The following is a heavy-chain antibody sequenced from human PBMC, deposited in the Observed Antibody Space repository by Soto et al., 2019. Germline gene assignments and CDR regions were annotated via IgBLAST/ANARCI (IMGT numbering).Heavy chain of an antibody. CDR3: ANHGGFDF. CDR1: GFTFSNSG. D-gene: IGHD4-17*01. V-gene: IGHV3-23*01. J-gene: IGHJ3*01. Sequence: EGQLLQSGGGLVQPGGSLRVSCAASGFTFSNSGMSWVRQAPGKGLEWVSSIRVSGTYRYYADSVKGRFTISRDNSKNTLYLQMNSLTAEDTAVYYCANHGGFDFWGQGTMVAVSS. CDR2: IRVSGTYR.